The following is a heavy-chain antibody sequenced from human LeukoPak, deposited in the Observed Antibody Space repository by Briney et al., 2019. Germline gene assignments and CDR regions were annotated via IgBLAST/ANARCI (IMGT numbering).Heavy chain of an antibody. V-gene: IGHV1-2*02. CDR2: INPNSGGT. J-gene: IGHJ5*02. Sequence: ASVKVSCKASGYTFTGYYMHWVRQAPGQGLEWMGWINPNSGGTNYAQKFQGRVTMTRDTSISTAYMELSRLRSDDTAVYYCARLRCSNTSCSRWFDPWGQGTLVTVSS. CDR3: ARLRCSNTSCSRWFDP. D-gene: IGHD2-2*01. CDR1: GYTFTGYY.